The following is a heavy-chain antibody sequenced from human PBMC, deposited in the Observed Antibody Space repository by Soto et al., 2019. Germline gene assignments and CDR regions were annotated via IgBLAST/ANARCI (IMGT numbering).Heavy chain of an antibody. V-gene: IGHV3-30*18. D-gene: IGHD6-13*01. CDR2: ISYDGSNK. J-gene: IGHJ6*02. Sequence: QVQLVGSGGGVVQPGRSLRLSCAASGFTFSSYGMHWVRQAPGKGLEWVAVISYDGSNKYYADSVKGRFTISRDNSKNTLYLQMNSLRAEDTAVYYCAKRRSVLYSSNWDYGMDVWGQGTTVTVSS. CDR3: AKRRSVLYSSNWDYGMDV. CDR1: GFTFSSYG.